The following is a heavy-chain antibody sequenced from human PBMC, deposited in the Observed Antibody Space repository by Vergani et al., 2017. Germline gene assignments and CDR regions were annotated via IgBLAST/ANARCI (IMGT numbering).Heavy chain of an antibody. CDR3: AMTSWELSGH. Sequence: EVQVVESGGGLVQPGGSLRLSCAASGFTFSTYWMIWVRQAPGKGLEWVANIKQDGNEKYYVDSVKGRFTISRDYAKNSMYLQMNSLRAEDTAMYYCAMTSWELSGHWGQGTLVTVSS. J-gene: IGHJ4*02. CDR2: IKQDGNEK. D-gene: IGHD1-26*01. V-gene: IGHV3-7*03. CDR1: GFTFSTYW.